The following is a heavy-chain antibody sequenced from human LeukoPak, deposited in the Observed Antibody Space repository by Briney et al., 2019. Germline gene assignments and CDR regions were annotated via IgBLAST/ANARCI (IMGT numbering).Heavy chain of an antibody. CDR2: ISSSGSTI. J-gene: IGHJ4*02. V-gene: IGHV3-11*01. Sequence: GGSLRLSCAASGFTFSDYYMSWIRQAPGKGLEWVSYISSSGSTIDYADSVKGRFTISRDNAKNSLYLQMNSLRAEDTAVYYCARDEYYYDSSGYRFDYWGQGTLVTVSS. CDR3: ARDEYYYDSSGYRFDY. CDR1: GFTFSDYY. D-gene: IGHD3-22*01.